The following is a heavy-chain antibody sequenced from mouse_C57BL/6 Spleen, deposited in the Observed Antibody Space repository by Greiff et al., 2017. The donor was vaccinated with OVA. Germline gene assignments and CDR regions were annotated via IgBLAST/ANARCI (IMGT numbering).Heavy chain of an antibody. D-gene: IGHD1-3*01. J-gene: IGHJ4*01. V-gene: IGHV1-59*01. CDR1: GYTFTSYW. CDR3: AHNEGMDD. CDR2: IDPSDSYT. Sequence: QVQLQQSGAELVRPGTSVKLSCKASGYTFTSYWMHWVKQRPGQGLEWIGVIDPSDSYTNYNQKFKGKATLTVDTSSSTAYMQLSSLTSEDSAVYYCAHNEGMDDWGQGTSVTVSS.